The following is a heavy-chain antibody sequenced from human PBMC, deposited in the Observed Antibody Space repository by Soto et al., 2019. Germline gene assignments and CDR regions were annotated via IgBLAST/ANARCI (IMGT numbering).Heavy chain of an antibody. V-gene: IGHV3-30*18. CDR2: NGSNK. J-gene: IGHJ3*01. CDR3: AKGNSAVSGTFPRH. Sequence: QVQLVESGGGVVQPGRSLRLSCAASGFTFSSYGMHWVRQAPGKGLEWVAVNGSNKYYADSVKGRFTISRDNSKNTLYLQMNSLRAEDTAVYYCAKGNSAVSGTFPRHWGQGTMVTVSS. D-gene: IGHD6-19*01. CDR1: GFTFSSYG.